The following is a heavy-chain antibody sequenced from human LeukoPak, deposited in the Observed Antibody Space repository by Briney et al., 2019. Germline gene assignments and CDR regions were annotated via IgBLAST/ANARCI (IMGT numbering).Heavy chain of an antibody. V-gene: IGHV3-21*06. CDR2: ISGRSDYI. CDR1: GFTFNTYS. CDR3: ARELWLKVFDI. Sequence: PGGSLRLSCAASGFTFNTYSMNWVRQAPGKGLEWFSAISGRSDYIFYADSVRGRFTISRGNAKNLLYLQINNLRAEDTAVYYCARELWLKVFDIWGQGTMVTVSS. J-gene: IGHJ3*02. D-gene: IGHD3-10*01.